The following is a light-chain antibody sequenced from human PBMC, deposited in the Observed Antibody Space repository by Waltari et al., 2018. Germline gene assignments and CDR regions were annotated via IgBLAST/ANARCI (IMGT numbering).Light chain of an antibody. CDR2: SAS. J-gene: IGKJ1*01. Sequence: IQMTQSPPTLSASVCDRVHVTCRATQNINDRVAWYQQKPGKAPKLLIYSASTWATGVPSRFTGTRSGTEFTLSISSLQPDDFATYYCQQSLSLSTFGQGTKVEVK. CDR1: QNINDR. CDR3: QQSLSLST. V-gene: IGKV1-5*03.